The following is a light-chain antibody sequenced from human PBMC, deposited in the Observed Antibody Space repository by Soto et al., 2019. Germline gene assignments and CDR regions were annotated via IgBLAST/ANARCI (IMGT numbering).Light chain of an antibody. CDR3: QQYNSYPLT. Sequence: DIQMTQSPSTLSASVGDRVTITCRASQSISSWLDWYQQKPGKAPKLLIYDASSLESGVPSRFSGSRSGTEFTLTISSLQPDDFATYYCQQYNSYPLTFGGGTKVEIK. J-gene: IGKJ4*01. CDR2: DAS. V-gene: IGKV1-5*01. CDR1: QSISSW.